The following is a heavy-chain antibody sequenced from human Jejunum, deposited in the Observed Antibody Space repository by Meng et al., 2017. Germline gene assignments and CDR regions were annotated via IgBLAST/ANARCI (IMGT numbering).Heavy chain of an antibody. D-gene: IGHD3-22*01. Sequence: GESLKISCVASGFTFSNYGFHWVRQAPGKGLEWVAVMWYDGIRKYYTDSVKGRFTVSRDNSKNTVYLQMNSLGDEETAVYYCARDNDRSSHYSHCDYWGQGTLVTVSS. V-gene: IGHV3-33*01. J-gene: IGHJ4*02. CDR2: MWYDGIRK. CDR1: GFTFSNYG. CDR3: ARDNDRSSHYSHCDY.